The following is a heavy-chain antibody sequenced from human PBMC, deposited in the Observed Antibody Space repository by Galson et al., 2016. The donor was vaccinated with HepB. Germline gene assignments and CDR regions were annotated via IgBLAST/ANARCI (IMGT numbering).Heavy chain of an antibody. V-gene: IGHV1-3*01. CDR3: ARGIDVLRYFDWFTGFDY. Sequence: SVKVSCKASGYTFTSYAMHWVRQAPGQRLEWMGWINAGNGNTKYSQKFQGRVTITRDTSASTAYMELSSLRSDDTAVSYCARGIDVLRYFDWFTGFDYWGQGTVVTVSS. J-gene: IGHJ4*02. CDR1: GYTFTSYA. D-gene: IGHD3-9*01. CDR2: INAGNGNT.